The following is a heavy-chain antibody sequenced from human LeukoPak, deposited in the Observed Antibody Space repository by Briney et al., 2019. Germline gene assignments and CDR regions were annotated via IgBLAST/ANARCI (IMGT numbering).Heavy chain of an antibody. CDR2: INHSGST. V-gene: IGHV4-34*01. J-gene: IGHJ6*03. CDR3: ARVRVYYYYMDV. Sequence: NPSETLSLTCAVYGGSFSGYYWSRIRQPPGKGLEWIGEINHSGSTNYNPSLKSRVTISVDTSKNQFSLKLSSVTAADTAVYYCARVRVYYYYMDVWGKGTTVTVSS. CDR1: GGSFSGYY. D-gene: IGHD3-10*01.